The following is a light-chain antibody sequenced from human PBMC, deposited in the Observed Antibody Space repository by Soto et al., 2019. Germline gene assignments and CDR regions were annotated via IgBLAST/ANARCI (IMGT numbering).Light chain of an antibody. CDR2: DAS. CDR1: QSVSSSY. J-gene: IGKJ1*01. CDR3: QQYSTSRT. V-gene: IGKV3D-20*01. Sequence: EIVLTQSPGTLSLSPGERATLSCTASQSVSSSYLAWYQQKPGLAPRLLIYDASIRATGIPDRFSGSGSGADFTLTISRLEPEDFALYYCQQYSTSRTFGQGTKVDIK.